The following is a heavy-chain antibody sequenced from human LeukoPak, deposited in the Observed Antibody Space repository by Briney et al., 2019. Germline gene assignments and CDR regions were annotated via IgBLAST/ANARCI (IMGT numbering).Heavy chain of an antibody. D-gene: IGHD6-19*01. Sequence: GGSLRLSCAASGFTFSNYAMSWVRQAPGKGLEWVSAISGSGGSTYYADSVKGRFTISRDNSKNTLYLQMNSLRAEDTAVYYCAKTGAYSSGWYGRIVVAQRDYYFDYWGQGTLVTVSS. CDR3: AKTGAYSSGWYGRIVVAQRDYYFDY. CDR1: GFTFSNYA. J-gene: IGHJ4*02. CDR2: ISGSGGST. V-gene: IGHV3-23*01.